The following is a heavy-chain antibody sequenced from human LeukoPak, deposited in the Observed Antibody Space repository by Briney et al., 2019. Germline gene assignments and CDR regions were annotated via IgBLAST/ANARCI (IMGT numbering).Heavy chain of an antibody. V-gene: IGHV4-39*07. CDR2: IFYSGST. J-gene: IGHJ4*02. CDR3: ARVNSGSSFDY. Sequence: SETLSLTCTVSGGSLNSTRYYWAWIRQPPGKGLEWIGSIFYSGSTYYTPSLKSRVTISVYTSKNLFSLKLSSVTAADTAVYYCARVNSGSSFDYWGQGTLATVSS. D-gene: IGHD3-10*01. CDR1: GGSLNSTRYY.